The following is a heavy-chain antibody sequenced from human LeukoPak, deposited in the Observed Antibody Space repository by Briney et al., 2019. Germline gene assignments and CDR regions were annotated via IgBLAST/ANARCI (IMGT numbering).Heavy chain of an antibody. J-gene: IGHJ5*02. CDR1: GGSISSGSYY. CDR3: ARAIAVAGFSWFDP. D-gene: IGHD6-19*01. Sequence: SQTLSLTCTVSGGSISSGSYYWSWIRQPAGKGLEWIGRIYTSGSTNYNPSLKSRVTISVDTSKNQFSLKLGSVTAADTAVYYCARAIAVAGFSWFDPWGQGTLVTVSS. CDR2: IYTSGST. V-gene: IGHV4-61*02.